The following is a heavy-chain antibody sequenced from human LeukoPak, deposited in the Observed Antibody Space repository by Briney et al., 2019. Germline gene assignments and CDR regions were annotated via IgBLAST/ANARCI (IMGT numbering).Heavy chain of an antibody. D-gene: IGHD3-22*01. J-gene: IGHJ4*02. CDR2: INHSGST. Sequence: SETLSLTCAVYGVSFSGYYWSWIRQPPGKGLEWIGEINHSGSTNYNPSLKSRVTISVDTSKNQFSLKLSSVTAADTAVYYCARDRARYYDSSGYAFDYWGQGTLVTVSS. V-gene: IGHV4-34*01. CDR1: GVSFSGYY. CDR3: ARDRARYYDSSGYAFDY.